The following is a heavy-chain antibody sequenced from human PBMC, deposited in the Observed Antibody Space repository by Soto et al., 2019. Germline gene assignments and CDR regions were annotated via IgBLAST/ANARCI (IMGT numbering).Heavy chain of an antibody. V-gene: IGHV3-23*01. J-gene: IGHJ4*02. CDR1: GFTFSSYA. D-gene: IGHD1-26*01. CDR3: ARRGSGSYYDY. CDR2: ISGSGGST. Sequence: EVQLLESGGGLVQPGGSLRLSCAASGFTFSSYAMRWVRQAPVKGLEWVSAISGSGGSTYYADSAKGRFTISRDNSKNTLYLQMNSLRAEATAVYYCARRGSGSYYDYWGQATLVTVSS.